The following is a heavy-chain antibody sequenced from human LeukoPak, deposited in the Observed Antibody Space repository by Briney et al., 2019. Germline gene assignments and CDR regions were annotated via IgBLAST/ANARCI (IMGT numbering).Heavy chain of an antibody. CDR2: ISGSGDNS. CDR3: AKCQGDGTNYYFAH. CDR1: GFTFSSYA. J-gene: IGHJ4*02. D-gene: IGHD4/OR15-4a*01. Sequence: PGASLRLSCAASGFTFSSYAMGWVRLAPGKGLEWVSLISGSGDNSYYADSVKGRFTISRDNSKNTLYLQMSSLRAEDTALYYCAKCQGDGTNYYFAHWGQGTLVTVSS. V-gene: IGHV3-23*01.